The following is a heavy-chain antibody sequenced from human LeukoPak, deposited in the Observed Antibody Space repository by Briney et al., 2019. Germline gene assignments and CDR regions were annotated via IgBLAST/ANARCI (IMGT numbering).Heavy chain of an antibody. CDR3: ARGDYYDGGGRNWFDP. CDR1: GGSMYSCY. V-gene: IGHV4-4*07. D-gene: IGHD3-16*01. CDR2: IHTSWTT. J-gene: IGHJ5*02. Sequence: PSETLSLTCSVSGGSMYSCYWSFIRQAAGKGLEWIGRIHTSWTTYYNPSLKSRVTLSVDTSMNQFSLRLTSVTAADTAVYYCARGDYYDGGGRNWFDPWGQGTLVTVSP.